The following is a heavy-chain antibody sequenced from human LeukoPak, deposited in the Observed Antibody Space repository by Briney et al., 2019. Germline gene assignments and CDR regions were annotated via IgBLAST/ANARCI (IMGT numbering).Heavy chain of an antibody. CDR2: IDHRGTA. V-gene: IGHV4-34*01. D-gene: IGHD3-3*01. Sequence: SETLSLTCAVSGASYNAYYWSWIRQPPGKGLEWIGDIDHRGTATYNPSLKSRLSISADASKNQFSLKLNSVTDADTAVYYCAVGITILGVAASFDSWGQGNLVIVSS. J-gene: IGHJ4*02. CDR3: AVGITILGVAASFDS. CDR1: GASYNAYY.